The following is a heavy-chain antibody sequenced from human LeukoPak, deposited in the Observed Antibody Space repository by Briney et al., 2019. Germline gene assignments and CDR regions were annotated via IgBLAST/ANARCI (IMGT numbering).Heavy chain of an antibody. CDR3: ARGGFRYGMDV. V-gene: IGHV3-21*01. Sequence: GGSLRLSCAASGFTFSSHSMNWVRQAPGKGLEWVSSISSSSYIYYADSVKGRFTISRDNATNSLYLQMNSLRAEDTAVYYCARGGFRYGMDVWGQGTTVTLSS. CDR1: GFTFSSHS. D-gene: IGHD1-26*01. J-gene: IGHJ6*02. CDR2: ISSSSYI.